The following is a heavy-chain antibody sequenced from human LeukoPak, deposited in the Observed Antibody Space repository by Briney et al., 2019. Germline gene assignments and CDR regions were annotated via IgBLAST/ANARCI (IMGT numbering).Heavy chain of an antibody. CDR2: INSDGSST. V-gene: IGHV3-74*01. J-gene: IGHJ4*02. CDR3: ARDVDYYDSSGYLGY. Sequence: GGSLRLSCAASGFTFSSYRMYWVRQAPGKGLVWVSRINSDGSSTTYADSVKGRFTISRDNAKNTLYLEMNSLRAEDTAVYYCARDVDYYDSSGYLGYWGQGTLVTVSS. CDR1: GFTFSSYR. D-gene: IGHD3-22*01.